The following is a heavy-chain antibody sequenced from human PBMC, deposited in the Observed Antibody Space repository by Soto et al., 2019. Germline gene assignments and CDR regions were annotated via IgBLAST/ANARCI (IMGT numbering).Heavy chain of an antibody. CDR2: INPSGTTT. J-gene: IGHJ3*02. CDR3: ARDWGGDYPLYYFDI. V-gene: IGHV1-46*01. Sequence: ASVKVSCKASGYTFTTYYMHWVRQAPGQGLEWMGLINPSGTTTSYAQKFQGRVTMTRDTSTSTVYMELSSLRSEDTAVYYCARDWGGDYPLYYFDIWGQGTMVTVSS. D-gene: IGHD4-17*01. CDR1: GYTFTTYY.